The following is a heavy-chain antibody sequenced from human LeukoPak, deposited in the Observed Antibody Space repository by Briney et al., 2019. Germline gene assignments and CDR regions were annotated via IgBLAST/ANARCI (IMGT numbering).Heavy chain of an antibody. CDR1: GYTFTLYG. CDR2: ISAYNGNT. Sequence: SVTVSCKSSGYTFTLYGISWVRQAPGQGLEWVGWISAYNGNTDYAQKLQGRGTMTTDTSTSKAYMELRSLRSYDTAVYYCARESGIAAAGTYGYWGQGTLVTVSA. J-gene: IGHJ4*02. D-gene: IGHD6-13*01. V-gene: IGHV1-18*01. CDR3: ARESGIAAAGTYGY.